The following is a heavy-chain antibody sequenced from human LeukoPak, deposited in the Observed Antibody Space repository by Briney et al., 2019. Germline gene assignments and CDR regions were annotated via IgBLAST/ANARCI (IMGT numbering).Heavy chain of an antibody. D-gene: IGHD3-3*01. CDR3: TRGSGRRVDY. Sequence: GGSLRLSCAASGFTFSNAWMSWVRQAPGKGLEWVGRIKSKTDGGTTDYAAPVKGRFTISRDDSKSIAYLQMNSLKTEDTAVYYCTRGSGRRVDYWGQGTLVTVSS. J-gene: IGHJ4*02. CDR2: IKSKTDGGTT. V-gene: IGHV3-15*01. CDR1: GFTFSNAW.